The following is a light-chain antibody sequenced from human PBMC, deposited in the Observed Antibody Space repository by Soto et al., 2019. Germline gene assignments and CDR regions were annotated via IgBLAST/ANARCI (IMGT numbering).Light chain of an antibody. CDR2: EVT. CDR1: TSDIGGYNY. V-gene: IGLV2-14*01. Sequence: QSALPQPASVSGSPGQSITLSCTGTTSDIGGYNYVSWYQQHPGKAPKLIIYEVTNRPSGVSNRFSGSKSGNTASLTISGLQAEDEADYYCSSYTSSSTHYVFGTGTKVTVL. J-gene: IGLJ1*01. CDR3: SSYTSSSTHYV.